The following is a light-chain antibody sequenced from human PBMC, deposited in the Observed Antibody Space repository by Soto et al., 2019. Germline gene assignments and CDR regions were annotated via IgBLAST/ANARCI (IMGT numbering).Light chain of an antibody. V-gene: IGKV3-20*01. J-gene: IGKJ4*01. CDR1: QSVSSSY. Sequence: EIVLTQSPGTLCLSPGDRATLSCRASQSVSSSYLAWYQQKPGQAPRLLIYDASSRATGIPDRFRGGGSGTDFTLTISRLEPEDFAVYYCQQFSSYPLTFGGGTKVDIK. CDR3: QQFSSYPLT. CDR2: DAS.